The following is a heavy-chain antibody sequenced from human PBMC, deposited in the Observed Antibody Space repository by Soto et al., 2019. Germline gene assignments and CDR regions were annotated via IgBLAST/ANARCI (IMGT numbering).Heavy chain of an antibody. D-gene: IGHD3-10*01. V-gene: IGHV3-66*01. J-gene: IGHJ3*02. CDR3: ARNPITMVRGAPGDI. CDR1: GFTVSSNY. CDR2: IYSGGST. Sequence: GGSLRLSCAASGFTVSSNYMSWVRQAPGKGLEWVSVIYSGGSTYYADSVKCRFTISRDNSKNTLYLQMNSLRAEDTAVYYCARNPITMVRGAPGDIWGQGTMVTVSS.